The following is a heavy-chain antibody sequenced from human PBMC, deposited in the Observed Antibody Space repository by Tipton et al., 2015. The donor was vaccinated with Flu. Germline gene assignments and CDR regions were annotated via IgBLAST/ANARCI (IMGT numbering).Heavy chain of an antibody. Sequence: TLSLTCTISGYSISSDYYWGWIRQSPGKGLEWIGNIFHTGSTYHNPSLKSRVTISVDTSKNQFSLKVFSVTAADTAVYYCAKDPSSGNYFAEYLQHWGPGTLVTVSS. D-gene: IGHD1-26*01. J-gene: IGHJ1*01. V-gene: IGHV4-38-2*02. CDR3: AKDPSSGNYFAEYLQH. CDR1: GYSISSDYY. CDR2: IFHTGST.